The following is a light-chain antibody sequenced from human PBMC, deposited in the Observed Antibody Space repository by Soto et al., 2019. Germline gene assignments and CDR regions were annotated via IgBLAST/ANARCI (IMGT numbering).Light chain of an antibody. V-gene: IGLV2-11*01. Sequence: QSVLTQPRSVSGSPGQSVTISCTGTSSDVGGYNCVSWYQQHPGKAPKLMIYDVSKRPSGVPDRFSASKSGSTASLTISGLQAEDEADYYCCSYAGSYTVIFGGGTKLTVL. CDR2: DVS. CDR3: CSYAGSYTVI. CDR1: SSDVGGYNC. J-gene: IGLJ2*01.